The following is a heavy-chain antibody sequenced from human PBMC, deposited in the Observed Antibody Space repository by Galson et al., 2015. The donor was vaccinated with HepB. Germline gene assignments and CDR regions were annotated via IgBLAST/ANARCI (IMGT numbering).Heavy chain of an antibody. D-gene: IGHD6-19*01. V-gene: IGHV3-23*01. CDR1: GFTFSSYT. J-gene: IGHJ4*02. CDR2: ISRSDDT. CDR3: ARDTSSGWYVVIGD. Sequence: SLRLSCAASGFTFSSYTMSWARQAPGKGLEWVSAISRSDDTNYADSVKGRFTISRDNAKNTLYLQMNSLRAEDTAVYYCARDTSSGWYVVIGDWGQGTLVTVSS.